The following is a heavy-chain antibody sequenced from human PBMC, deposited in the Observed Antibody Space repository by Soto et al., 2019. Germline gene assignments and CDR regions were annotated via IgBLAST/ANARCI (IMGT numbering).Heavy chain of an antibody. D-gene: IGHD2-2*03. CDR1: GFTFSDYY. CDR2: ITQSGHAA. J-gene: IGHJ4*02. V-gene: IGHV3-11*04. CDR3: ARGIPGYGANGGY. Sequence: QVQLVESGGDLVKPGGSLRLSCAASGFTFSDYYMSWILQTPGKGLEWLSYITQSGHAAEYADSVRGRFTIPRDNNKNSLYPQMNSLRVDDTGGYYCARGIPGYGANGGYLGQGTLVTVSS.